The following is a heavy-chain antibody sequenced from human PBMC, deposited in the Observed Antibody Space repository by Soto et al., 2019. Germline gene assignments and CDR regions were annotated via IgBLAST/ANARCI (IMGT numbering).Heavy chain of an antibody. CDR1: GFTFSSYA. Sequence: GGSLILSCAASGFTFSSYAMSWVRQAPGKGLEWVSAISGSGGSTYYADSVKGRFTISRDNSKNTLYLQMNSLRAEDTAVYYCARAEAPSTYYDFWSGYYPHYYGMDVWGQGTTVTVSS. CDR2: ISGSGGST. J-gene: IGHJ6*02. CDR3: ARAEAPSTYYDFWSGYYPHYYGMDV. D-gene: IGHD3-3*01. V-gene: IGHV3-23*01.